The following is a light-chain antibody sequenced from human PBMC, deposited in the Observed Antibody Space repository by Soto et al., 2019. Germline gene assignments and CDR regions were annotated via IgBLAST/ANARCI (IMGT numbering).Light chain of an antibody. V-gene: IGLV2-23*02. Sequence: QSALTQAASVSGSPRQSITISCTGTSSDVGSHNLVSWYQQHPGQAPKLMIYEVSKRPLGVSTRFSASKSGNTASLTISGLQAEDEADYYCCSYGGSRAVFGGGTQLTVL. CDR1: SSDVGSHNL. CDR2: EVS. CDR3: CSYGGSRAV. J-gene: IGLJ7*01.